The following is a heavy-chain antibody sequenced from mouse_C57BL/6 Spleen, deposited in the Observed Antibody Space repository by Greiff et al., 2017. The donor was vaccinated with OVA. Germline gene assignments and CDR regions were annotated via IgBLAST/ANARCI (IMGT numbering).Heavy chain of an antibody. D-gene: IGHD1-1*01. J-gene: IGHJ1*03. CDR2: IYPGSGST. Sequence: VQLQQPGAELVKPGASVKMSCKASGYTFTSYWITWVKQRPGQGLEWLGDIYPGSGSTNYNEKFKSKATLTVDTSSSTAYMQLSSLTSEDSAVYYCARDYYGSYWYFDVWGTGTTVTVSS. V-gene: IGHV1-55*01. CDR1: GYTFTSYW. CDR3: ARDYYGSYWYFDV.